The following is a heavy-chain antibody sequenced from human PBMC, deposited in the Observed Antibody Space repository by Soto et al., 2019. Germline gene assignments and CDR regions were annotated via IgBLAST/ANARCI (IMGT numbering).Heavy chain of an antibody. V-gene: IGHV3-48*03. Sequence: PGGSLRLSCAASEFTISSYEMNWVRQAPGNGLEWVSYISSSGSTIYYAGSVKGRFTISRDNAKNSLYLQMNSLRAEDTAVYYGVLDEQRSYGMDVWGQGTTVTVSS. D-gene: IGHD1-1*01. CDR3: VLDEQRSYGMDV. J-gene: IGHJ6*02. CDR2: ISSSGSTI. CDR1: EFTISSYE.